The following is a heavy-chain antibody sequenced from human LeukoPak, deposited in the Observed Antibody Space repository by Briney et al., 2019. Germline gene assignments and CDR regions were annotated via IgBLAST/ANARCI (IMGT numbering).Heavy chain of an antibody. CDR1: GGSFSGYY. V-gene: IGHV4-34*01. CDR3: ARRQPWLQLEDY. D-gene: IGHD5-24*01. CDR2: INHSGST. Sequence: SETLSLTCAVYGGSFSGYYWSWIRQPPGKGLEWIGEINHSGSTNYNPSLKSRVTISVDTSKNQFSLKLSSVTAADTAVYYCARRQPWLQLEDYWGQGTLVIVSS. J-gene: IGHJ4*02.